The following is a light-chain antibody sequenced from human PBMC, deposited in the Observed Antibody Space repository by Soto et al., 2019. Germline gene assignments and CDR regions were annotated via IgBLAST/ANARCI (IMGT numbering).Light chain of an antibody. Sequence: EVVLTQSPGTLSLSPGERATLSCRASQSVTNNYFAWYQQRPGQAPRLLIFGSSDRATGIPDRFIGSGSGTDFTLTISRLEPEDFAVYYCHQYGSSPPYTFGQGTKLEIK. V-gene: IGKV3-20*01. J-gene: IGKJ2*01. CDR3: HQYGSSPPYT. CDR2: GSS. CDR1: QSVTNNY.